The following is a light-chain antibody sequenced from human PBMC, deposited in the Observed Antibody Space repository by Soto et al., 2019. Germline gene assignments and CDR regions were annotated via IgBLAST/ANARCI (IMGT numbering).Light chain of an antibody. J-gene: IGLJ3*02. V-gene: IGLV7-46*01. CDR3: LLSYGGVQRV. CDR1: TGGVTSGHY. CDR2: DTS. Sequence: QAVVTQEPSVTVSPGGTVTLTCGSSTGGVTSGHYPYWFQRKPGQVPRTLIYDTSNKHSWTPARFSGSLLGGKAALTLSGAQTEDEAEYYCLLSYGGVQRVFGGGTQLTVL.